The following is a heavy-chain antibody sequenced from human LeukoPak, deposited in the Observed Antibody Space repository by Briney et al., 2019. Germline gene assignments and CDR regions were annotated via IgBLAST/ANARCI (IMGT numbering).Heavy chain of an antibody. V-gene: IGHV3-30*18. Sequence: PGRSLRLSCAASGFTFSSYGMHWVRQAPGKGLEWVAVVSYDGSNKYYADSMKGRFTISRDNSKNTLYLQMNSLRAEDTAVYYCAKAPVRLTGLYYFDYWGQGTLVTVSS. CDR3: AKAPVRLTGLYYFDY. CDR1: GFTFSSYG. D-gene: IGHD7-27*01. CDR2: VSYDGSNK. J-gene: IGHJ4*02.